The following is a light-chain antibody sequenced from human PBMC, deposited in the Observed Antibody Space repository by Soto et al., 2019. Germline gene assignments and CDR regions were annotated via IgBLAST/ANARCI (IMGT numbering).Light chain of an antibody. Sequence: QSVLTQPPSASASLGASVTLTCTLSSGYRKYKVDWYQQRPGKGPRFVMRVGTGGIVGSKGDGIPDRFSVLGSGLNRYLTIKNIQEEDESYYHCGADHGRGSTYVFGTGTKLTVL. J-gene: IGLJ1*01. CDR3: GADHGRGSTYV. CDR2: VGTGGIVG. V-gene: IGLV9-49*01. CDR1: SGYRKYK.